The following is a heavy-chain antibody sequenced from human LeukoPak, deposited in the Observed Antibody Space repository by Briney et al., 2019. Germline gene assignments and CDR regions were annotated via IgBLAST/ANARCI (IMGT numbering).Heavy chain of an antibody. D-gene: IGHD6-13*01. CDR1: GYRFTANS. V-gene: IGHV1-2*02. J-gene: IGHJ4*02. CDR3: ARMDSSSWSTDH. Sequence: ASVKVSCKASGYRFTANSMHWVRQAPGQGLEWMGWINPNSGGTNYAQKFQGRVTMTRDTSISTAYMELNRLRSDDTAVYYCARMDSSSWSTDHWGQGTLVTVSS. CDR2: INPNSGGT.